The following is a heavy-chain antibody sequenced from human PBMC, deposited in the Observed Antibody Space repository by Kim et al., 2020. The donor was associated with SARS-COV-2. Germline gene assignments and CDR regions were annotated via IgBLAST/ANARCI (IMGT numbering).Heavy chain of an antibody. Sequence: SETLSLTCTVSGGSISSYYWSWIRQPPGKGLEWIGYIYYSGSTNYNPSLKSRVTISVDTSKNQFSLKLSSVTAADTAVYYCARARYFDRSLGYYYYYMDVWGKETTVPVSS. D-gene: IGHD3-9*01. CDR1: GGSISSYY. CDR3: ARARYFDRSLGYYYYYMDV. V-gene: IGHV4-59*01. J-gene: IGHJ6*03. CDR2: IYYSGST.